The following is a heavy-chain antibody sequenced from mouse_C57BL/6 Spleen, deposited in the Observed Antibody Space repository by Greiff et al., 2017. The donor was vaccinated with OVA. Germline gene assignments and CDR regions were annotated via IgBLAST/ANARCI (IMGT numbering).Heavy chain of an antibody. D-gene: IGHD1-1*02. CDR2: SRNKANDYTT. J-gene: IGHJ4*01. CDR3: ARDADYGAMDY. CDR1: GFTFSDFY. V-gene: IGHV7-1*01. Sequence: EVKVVESGGGLVQSGRSLRLSCATSGFTFSDFYMEWVRQAPGKGLEWIAASRNKANDYTTEYSASVKGRFIVSRDTSQSILYLQMNALRAEDTAIYYCARDADYGAMDYWGQGTSVTVSS.